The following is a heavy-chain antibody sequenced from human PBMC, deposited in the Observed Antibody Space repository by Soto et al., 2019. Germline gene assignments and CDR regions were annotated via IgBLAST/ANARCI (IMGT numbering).Heavy chain of an antibody. Sequence: ASGKVSCKASGFTFTSPAMQWVRQARGQRLEWIGWIVVGSGNTNYAQKFQERVTITRDMSTSTAYMELSSLRSEDTAVYYCAAGEYGDYLLWGQGTLVTVSS. J-gene: IGHJ4*02. CDR3: AAGEYGDYLL. D-gene: IGHD4-17*01. V-gene: IGHV1-58*02. CDR1: GFTFTSPA. CDR2: IVVGSGNT.